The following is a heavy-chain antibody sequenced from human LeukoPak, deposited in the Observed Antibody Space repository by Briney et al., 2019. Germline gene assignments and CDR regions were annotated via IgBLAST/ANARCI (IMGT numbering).Heavy chain of an antibody. CDR3: VAAGPGFSSRAGSEFDY. J-gene: IGHJ4*02. D-gene: IGHD6-13*01. V-gene: IGHV1-8*01. CDR1: GYTFTSYD. CDR2: MNPNSGNT. Sequence: ASVKVSCKASGYTFTSYDINWLRQTTGQGLEWMGWMNPNSGNTGYAQKFQGRVTMTRNTSISTAYMELSSLRSEDTAVYYCVAAGPGFSSRAGSEFDYWGQGTLVTVSS.